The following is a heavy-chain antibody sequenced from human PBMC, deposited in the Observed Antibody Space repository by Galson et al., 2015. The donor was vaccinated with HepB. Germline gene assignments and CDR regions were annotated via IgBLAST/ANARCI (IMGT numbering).Heavy chain of an antibody. J-gene: IGHJ4*02. Sequence: QSGAEVKKPGESLKISCKASGYTFTHYGISWVRQAPGQGLEWMGWISAYNGYTNYEQKFQGRVTMTTDTSTNTAYMALRSLRSDDTAVYYCARVVRGGASYFDYWGQGTLVTVSS. V-gene: IGHV1-18*01. CDR2: ISAYNGYT. D-gene: IGHD4-23*01. CDR1: GYTFTHYG. CDR3: ARVVRGGASYFDY.